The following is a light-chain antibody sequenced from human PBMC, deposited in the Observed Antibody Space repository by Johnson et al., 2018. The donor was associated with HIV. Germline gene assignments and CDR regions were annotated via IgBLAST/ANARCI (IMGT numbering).Light chain of an antibody. J-gene: IGLJ1*01. CDR3: GTWDSSLSAYV. V-gene: IGLV1-51*02. CDR2: ENN. CDR1: SSDMGNYA. Sequence: QSVLTQPPSVSAAPGQKVTISCSGSSSDMGNYAVSWYQQLPGTAPKLPIYENNKRPSGIPDRFSGSKSGTSATLGITGLQTGDEADYYCGTWDSSLSAYVFGTGTKVTVL.